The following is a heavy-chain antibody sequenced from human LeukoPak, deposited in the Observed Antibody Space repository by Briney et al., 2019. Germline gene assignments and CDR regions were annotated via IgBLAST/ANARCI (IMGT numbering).Heavy chain of an antibody. V-gene: IGHV3-30*04. Sequence: GGSLRLSCAASGFTFSSYAMHWVRQAPGKGLEWVAVISYDGSNKYYADSVKGRFTISRDNSKNTLYLQMNSLRAEDTAVYYCARSSSSWYMGYLQHWGQGTLVTVSS. J-gene: IGHJ1*01. D-gene: IGHD6-13*01. CDR2: ISYDGSNK. CDR3: ARSSSSWYMGYLQH. CDR1: GFTFSSYA.